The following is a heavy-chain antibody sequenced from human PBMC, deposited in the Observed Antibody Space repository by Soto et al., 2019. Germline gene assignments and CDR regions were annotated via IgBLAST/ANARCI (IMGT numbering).Heavy chain of an antibody. CDR2: IIPIFGTA. V-gene: IGHV1-69*01. CDR3: SRDPRYCSGGSCYVY. J-gene: IGHJ4*02. Sequence: QVQLVQSGAEVKKPGSSVKVSCKASGGTFSSYAISWVRQAPGQGLEWMGGIIPIFGTANYAQKCQGRVTITAAESTSTAYMELSSLRSEDTAVYYCSRDPRYCSGGSCYVYWGQGTLVTVSS. D-gene: IGHD2-15*01. CDR1: GGTFSSYA.